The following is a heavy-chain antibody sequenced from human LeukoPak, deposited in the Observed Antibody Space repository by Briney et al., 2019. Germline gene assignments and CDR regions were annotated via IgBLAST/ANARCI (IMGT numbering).Heavy chain of an antibody. CDR2: IYYSGST. V-gene: IGHV4-31*11. J-gene: IGHJ6*02. Sequence: SETLYLTCAVYGGSFSGYYWSWIRQHPGKGLEWIGYIYYSGSTYYNPSLKSRVTISVDTSKNQFSLKLSSVTAADTAVYYCAGFWSGYNYYYGMDVWGQGTTVTVSS. CDR1: GGSFSGYY. CDR3: AGFWSGYNYYYGMDV. D-gene: IGHD3-3*01.